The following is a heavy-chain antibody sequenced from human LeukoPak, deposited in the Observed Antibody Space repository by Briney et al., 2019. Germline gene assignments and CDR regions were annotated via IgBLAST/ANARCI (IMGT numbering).Heavy chain of an antibody. CDR2: IYYGGST. Sequence: SETLSLTCTVSGGSISSSSYYWGWIRQPPGKGLEWIGSIYYGGSTYYNPSLKSRVTISVDTSKNQFSLKLSSVTAADTAVYYCARNYVWGSYRPFDYWGQGTLVTVSS. J-gene: IGHJ4*02. V-gene: IGHV4-39*01. CDR3: ARNYVWGSYRPFDY. D-gene: IGHD3-16*02. CDR1: GGSISSSSYY.